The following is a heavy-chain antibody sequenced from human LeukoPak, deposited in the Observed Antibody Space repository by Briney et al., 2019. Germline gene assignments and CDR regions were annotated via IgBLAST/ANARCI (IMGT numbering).Heavy chain of an antibody. CDR3: ARNRRVVATISSYFDY. D-gene: IGHD5-12*01. Sequence: GASVKVSCTTSGYTFSGFGISWVRQAPGQGLEWVGWISIYHGSTDYSKKFQGRVTMTTDTSTNTVYMDLRGLKSHDTAVYYCARNRRVVATISSYFDYWGQGTLVTVSS. V-gene: IGHV1-18*01. CDR2: ISIYHGST. CDR1: GYTFSGFG. J-gene: IGHJ4*02.